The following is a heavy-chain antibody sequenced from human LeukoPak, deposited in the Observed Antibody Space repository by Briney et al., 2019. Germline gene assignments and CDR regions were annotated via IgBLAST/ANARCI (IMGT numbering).Heavy chain of an antibody. CDR3: ARQHTIDYFDY. CDR1: GGSISSSSYY. J-gene: IGHJ4*02. D-gene: IGHD5-24*01. Sequence: PSETLSLTCTVSGGSISSSSYYWGWIRQPPGKGLEWIGSIYYSGSTYYNPSLKSRVTISVDTSKNQFSLKLSSVTAADTAVYYCARQHTIDYFDYWGRGTLVTVSS. V-gene: IGHV4-39*01. CDR2: IYYSGST.